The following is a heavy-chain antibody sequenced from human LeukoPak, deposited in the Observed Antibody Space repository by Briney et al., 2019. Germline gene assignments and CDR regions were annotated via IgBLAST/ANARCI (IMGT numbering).Heavy chain of an antibody. Sequence: GGSLRLSCAGSGFTFRNYGMQWVRQAPGKGLDWVTIISYDGSNKYYGNSVKGRFTISRDNSKNTVYLQMNSLRAEDTAVYYCATIGGTSSSNWYFDYWGQGTLVTVSS. CDR1: GFTFRNYG. V-gene: IGHV3-30*03. D-gene: IGHD4-11*01. CDR3: ATIGGTSSSNWYFDY. J-gene: IGHJ4*02. CDR2: ISYDGSNK.